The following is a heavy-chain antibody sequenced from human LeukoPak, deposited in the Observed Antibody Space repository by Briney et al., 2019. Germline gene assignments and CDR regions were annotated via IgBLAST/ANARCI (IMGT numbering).Heavy chain of an antibody. V-gene: IGHV3-23*01. CDR1: GFTFTSYA. CDR3: AKVLGYGDSSYWYFDL. J-gene: IGHJ2*01. CDR2: IRRSGGST. D-gene: IGHD3-22*01. Sequence: VGSLRLSCAASGFTFTSYAMSWVRQAPGKGLEWVSAIRRSGGSTNYADSVRGRFTISRDNSKNTLYLQMNSLRAEDTAVYYCAKVLGYGDSSYWYFDLWGRGTLVTVSS.